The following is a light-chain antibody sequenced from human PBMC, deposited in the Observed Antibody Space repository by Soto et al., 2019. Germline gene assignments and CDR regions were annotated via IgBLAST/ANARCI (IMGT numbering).Light chain of an antibody. Sequence: EIVLTHSPATLSLSQWEIATLSCRASQSVGSYLAWYQQKPGQAPRLLIFNTSNRATGIPARFSGSGSGTDFTLTISGLEPEDFAVYYCQQRTNRPPITLGQGTRLEIK. CDR3: QQRTNRPPIT. CDR2: NTS. CDR1: QSVGSY. J-gene: IGKJ5*01. V-gene: IGKV3-11*01.